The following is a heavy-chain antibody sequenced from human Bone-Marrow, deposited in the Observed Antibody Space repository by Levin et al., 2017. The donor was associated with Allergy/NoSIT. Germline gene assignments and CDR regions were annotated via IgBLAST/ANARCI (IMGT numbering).Heavy chain of an antibody. V-gene: IGHV3-21*01. CDR3: ARIAGRTYYVVYAGGQYGMDV. D-gene: IGHD2-8*02. Sequence: GGSLRLSCAASGFTFSSYSMNWVRQAPGKGLEWVSSISSSSSYIYYADSVKGRFTISRDNAKNSLYLQMNSLRAEDTAVYYCARIAGRTYYVVYAGGQYGMDVWGQGTTVTVSS. CDR1: GFTFSSYS. CDR2: ISSSSSYI. J-gene: IGHJ6*02.